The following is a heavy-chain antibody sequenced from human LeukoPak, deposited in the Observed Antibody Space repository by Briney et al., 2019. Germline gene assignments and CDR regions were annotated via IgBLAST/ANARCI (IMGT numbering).Heavy chain of an antibody. Sequence: SVKVSCNASGRTFSSYAISWVRQAPGQGLEWMGGIIPIFGTANYAQKFQGRVTITADESTSTAYMELSSLRSEDTAVYYCAGGRGWTLYYFDYWGQGTLVTVSS. CDR1: GRTFSSYA. CDR2: IIPIFGTA. V-gene: IGHV1-69*13. CDR3: AGGRGWTLYYFDY. D-gene: IGHD5-12*01. J-gene: IGHJ4*02.